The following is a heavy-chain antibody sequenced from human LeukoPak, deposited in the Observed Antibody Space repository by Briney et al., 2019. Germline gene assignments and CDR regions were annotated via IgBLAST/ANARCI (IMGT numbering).Heavy chain of an antibody. CDR2: IYRGGST. Sequence: GGSRRLSCAASGFTVSSNYMSWVRQAPGKGLEWVSIIYRGGSTDFADSVKGRFTISRDNAKNSLYLQMKSLRAEDTAVYYCARVWQGVGPSDRYNYGMDVWGQEITGTVSS. CDR3: ARVWQGVGPSDRYNYGMDV. CDR1: GFTVSSNY. D-gene: IGHD3-10*01. V-gene: IGHV3-66*01. J-gene: IGHJ6*02.